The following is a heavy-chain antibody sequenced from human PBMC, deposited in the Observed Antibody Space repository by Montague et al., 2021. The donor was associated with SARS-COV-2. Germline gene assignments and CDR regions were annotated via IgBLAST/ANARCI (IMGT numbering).Heavy chain of an antibody. CDR2: INHSGST. CDR1: GGSFSGYY. CDR3: ARAPPPIFGVVTSYYYYYGRDV. V-gene: IGHV4-34*01. Sequence: SETLSLTCAVYGGSFSGYYWSWIRQPPGKGLEWIGEINHSGSTNYNPSLKSRVTISVDTSKNQFSLKLSSVTAADTAVYYCARAPPPIFGVVTSYYYYYGRDVWGQGTTVTVSS. D-gene: IGHD3-3*01. J-gene: IGHJ6*02.